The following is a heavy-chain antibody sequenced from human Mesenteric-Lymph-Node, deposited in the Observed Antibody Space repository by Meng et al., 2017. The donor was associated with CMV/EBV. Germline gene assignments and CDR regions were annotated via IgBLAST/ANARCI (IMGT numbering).Heavy chain of an antibody. CDR3: AKDPSYSSGFPFQH. D-gene: IGHD6-19*01. CDR1: GFTFSDYA. J-gene: IGHJ1*01. Sequence: GESLKISCAASGFTFSDYAMHWVRQAPGKGLEGPEWVAVISYDERHKYYADSVRGRFTISRDNSKNTLYLQMNSLRAEDTAVYYCAKDPSYSSGFPFQHWGQGTLVTVSS. CDR2: ISYDERHK. V-gene: IGHV3-30*04.